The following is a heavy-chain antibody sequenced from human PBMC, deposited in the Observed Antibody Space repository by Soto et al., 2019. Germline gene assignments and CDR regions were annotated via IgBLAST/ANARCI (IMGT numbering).Heavy chain of an antibody. J-gene: IGHJ4*02. D-gene: IGHD3-10*01. CDR3: ARLPQFLWFGALTSRAYYFNY. CDR1: GYTFANYW. CDR2: IYPSDSRT. Sequence: GESLKISCESSGYTFANYWIGWVRQVPGKGLEWVAIIYPSDSRTINSPSFQGQVTISADKSISTAYLQWTSLKASDTAIYYCARLPQFLWFGALTSRAYYFNYWGPGTLVTVSS. V-gene: IGHV5-51*01.